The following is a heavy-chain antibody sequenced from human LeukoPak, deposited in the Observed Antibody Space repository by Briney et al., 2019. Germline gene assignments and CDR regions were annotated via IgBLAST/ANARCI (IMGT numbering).Heavy chain of an antibody. Sequence: NPSETLSLTCTVSGGSIRSGSYYWSWIRQPAGKGLEWIGHIYTRGTTNYNPSVKSRVTVSLDTSKNQISLKLSSVTAADTAIYYCARVYTVMGATTVVHYHYYMDVWGKGTTVTVSS. CDR1: GGSIRSGSYY. D-gene: IGHD5-18*01. J-gene: IGHJ6*03. CDR3: ARVYTVMGATTVVHYHYYMDV. CDR2: IYTRGTT. V-gene: IGHV4-61*09.